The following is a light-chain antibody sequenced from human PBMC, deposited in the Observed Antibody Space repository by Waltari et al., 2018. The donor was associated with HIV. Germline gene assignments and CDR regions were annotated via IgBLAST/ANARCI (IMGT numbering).Light chain of an antibody. CDR3: TPYVDTYNVI. CDR1: SSDVGDYDY. J-gene: IGLJ2*01. V-gene: IGLV2-8*01. CDR2: GVN. Sequence: QSALTQPPSASGSLGQSVTISCTGTSSDVGDYDYVSWYQQHPGKAPKLLIYGVNRLPSGVPVSSSGAKSGNTASLTVSGLEPEDEADYHGTPYVDTYNVIVGGGTKLTVL.